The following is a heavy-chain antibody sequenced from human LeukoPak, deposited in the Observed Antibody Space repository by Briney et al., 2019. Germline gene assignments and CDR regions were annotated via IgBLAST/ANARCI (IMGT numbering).Heavy chain of an antibody. V-gene: IGHV1-8*03. CDR1: GYTFTSYD. CDR2: MNPNSGNT. J-gene: IGHJ4*02. D-gene: IGHD6-6*01. CDR3: ARGESPLQLGNPLAFDY. Sequence: GESLKISCKGSGYTFTSYDINWVRQATGQGLEWMGWMNPNSGNTGYALKFQGRVTITRNTSISTAYMELSSLRSEDTAVYYCARGESPLQLGNPLAFDYWDQGTLVTVSS.